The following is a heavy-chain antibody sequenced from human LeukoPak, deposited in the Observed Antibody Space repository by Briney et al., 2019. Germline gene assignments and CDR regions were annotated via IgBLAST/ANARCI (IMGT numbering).Heavy chain of an antibody. CDR3: ARDPSPVLRRNYFDY. CDR2: ISSSGTTI. CDR1: GFTFSSYD. Sequence: GGSLRLSCAASGFTFSSYDMNWVRQAPGKGLEWVSYISSSGTTIDYADSVKGRFTISRDNAKNSLYLQMSSLRAEDTAVYYCARDPSPVLRRNYFDYWGQGNLVTVSS. V-gene: IGHV3-48*03. J-gene: IGHJ4*02. D-gene: IGHD2-8*01.